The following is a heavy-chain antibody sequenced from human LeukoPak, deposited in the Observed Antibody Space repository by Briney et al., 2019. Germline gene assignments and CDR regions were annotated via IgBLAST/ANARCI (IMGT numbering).Heavy chain of an antibody. CDR3: AKETQLTVSAAFDY. V-gene: IGHV3-23*01. D-gene: IGHD1-1*01. Sequence: RGSLRLSCAASGFTFNNYAMSWVRQAPGKGLEWVSAISGRGGSTFYADSVKGRFTISRDSSKNALFPQVNSLRAEDTAVYYCAKETQLTVSAAFDYWGQGTLLTVSS. J-gene: IGHJ4*02. CDR2: ISGRGGST. CDR1: GFTFNNYA.